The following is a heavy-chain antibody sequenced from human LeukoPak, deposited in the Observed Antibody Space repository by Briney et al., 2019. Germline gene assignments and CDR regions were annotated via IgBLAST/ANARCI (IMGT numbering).Heavy chain of an antibody. CDR2: ISNSVSTT. J-gene: IGHJ4*02. D-gene: IGHD5-18*01. V-gene: IGHV3-48*01. CDR1: GFTFSSYA. CDR3: ARDGGYSYEIDY. Sequence: GGSLRLSCAASGFTFSSYAMSWVRQAPGKGLEWVSYISNSVSTTYYAESVKGRFTISRDNAKNSLYLQMNSLRVEDTAVYYCARDGGYSYEIDYWGQGTLVTVSS.